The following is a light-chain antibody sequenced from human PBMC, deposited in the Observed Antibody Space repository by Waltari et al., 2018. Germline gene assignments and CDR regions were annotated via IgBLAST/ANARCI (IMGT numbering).Light chain of an antibody. V-gene: IGLV2-14*03. CDR2: DVS. CDR3: ISYTTRRLWV. Sequence: QSAMTQPASVSGSPGQSITIPCTGTTSDGGDFDFVSWSQQHPGEAPKLLIYDVSNRPSGVSHRFSGSKSGNTASLTISGLQAEDEADCYCISYTTRRLWVFGGGTQLTVL. J-gene: IGLJ3*02. CDR1: TSDGGDFDF.